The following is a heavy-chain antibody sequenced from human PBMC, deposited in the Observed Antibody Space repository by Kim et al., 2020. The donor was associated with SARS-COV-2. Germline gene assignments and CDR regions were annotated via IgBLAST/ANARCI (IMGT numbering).Heavy chain of an antibody. CDR1: GETFSSYA. CDR3: ARDSTYSRGRFDH. Sequence: SVKVSCKSSGETFSSYAISWLRQAPGQGLEWMGGVIPISGAADYPQKFQGRVTITADESTTTAYMQLDSLTSDDTAFYYCARDSTYSRGRFDHWGQGTLVTVSS. CDR2: VIPISGAA. D-gene: IGHD6-13*01. V-gene: IGHV1-69*13. J-gene: IGHJ4*02.